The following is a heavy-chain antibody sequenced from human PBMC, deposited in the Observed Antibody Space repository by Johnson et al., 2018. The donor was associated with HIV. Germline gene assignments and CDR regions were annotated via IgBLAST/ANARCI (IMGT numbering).Heavy chain of an antibody. CDR3: ARGRASWELYDAFEI. CDR1: GFTFSSYT. J-gene: IGHJ3*02. V-gene: IGHV3-30*04. Sequence: QVQLVESGGGVVQPGRSLRLSCAASGFTFSSYTMYWVRQDPGKGLEWVAVISYDGSNEYYADSVKGRFTISRDNSKNTLYLQMSSLRAGDTAVYYCARGRASWELYDAFEIWGQGTMVIVSS. D-gene: IGHD1-26*01. CDR2: ISYDGSNE.